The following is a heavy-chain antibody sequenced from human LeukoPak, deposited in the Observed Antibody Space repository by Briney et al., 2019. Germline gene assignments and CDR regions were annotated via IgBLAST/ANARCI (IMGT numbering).Heavy chain of an antibody. CDR2: IRYDGSNK. CDR1: GFTFSSYG. Sequence: GGSLRLSCAASGFTFSSYGMHWVRQAPGKGLEWVAFIRYDGSNKYYADSVKGRFTISRDNSKNTLYLQMNSLRAEDTAVYYCAKSEGLFDSSGYYYISWGQGTLVTVSS. CDR3: AKSEGLFDSSGYYYIS. D-gene: IGHD3-22*01. V-gene: IGHV3-30*02. J-gene: IGHJ5*02.